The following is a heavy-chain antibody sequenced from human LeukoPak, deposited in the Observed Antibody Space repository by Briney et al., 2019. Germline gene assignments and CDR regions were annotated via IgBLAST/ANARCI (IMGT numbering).Heavy chain of an antibody. V-gene: IGHV3-33*06. D-gene: IGHD5-18*01. J-gene: IGHJ4*02. CDR1: GSTFSSYG. CDR2: IWYDRSNK. Sequence: GGSLRLSCAASGSTFSSYGMHWVRQAPGKGLEWVAVIWYDRSNKYYADSVKGRFTISRDNSKNTLYLQMNSLRAEDTSVYYCAEQVPGYSYRLDYWGQGTLVTVSS. CDR3: AEQVPGYSYRLDY.